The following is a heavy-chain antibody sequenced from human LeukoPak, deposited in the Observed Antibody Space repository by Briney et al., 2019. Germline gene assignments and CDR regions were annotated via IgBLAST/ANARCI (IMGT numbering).Heavy chain of an antibody. D-gene: IGHD2-2*01. J-gene: IGHJ4*02. CDR2: INPNSGGT. CDR1: GYTFTGYC. CDR3: ARDLWGCSSTSCYITYYFDY. V-gene: IGHV1-2*02. Sequence: ASVKVSCKASGYTFTGYCMHWVRQAPGQGLEWMGWINPNSGGTNYAQKFQGRVTMTRDTSISTAYMELSRLRSDDTAVYYCARDLWGCSSTSCYITYYFDYWGQGTLVTVSS.